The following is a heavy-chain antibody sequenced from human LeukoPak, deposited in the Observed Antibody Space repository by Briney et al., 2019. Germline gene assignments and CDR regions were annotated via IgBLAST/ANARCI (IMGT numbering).Heavy chain of an antibody. CDR2: ISSSSSYI. CDR3: ARDYYYDILTGYFDY. J-gene: IGHJ4*02. CDR1: GFTFSSYS. V-gene: IGHV3-21*01. D-gene: IGHD3-9*01. Sequence: GGSLRLSCAASGFTFSSYSMNWVRQAPGKGLEWVSSISSSSSYIYYADSVKVRFTISRDNAKNSLYLQMNSLRAEDTAVYYCARDYYYDILTGYFDYWGQGTLVTVSS.